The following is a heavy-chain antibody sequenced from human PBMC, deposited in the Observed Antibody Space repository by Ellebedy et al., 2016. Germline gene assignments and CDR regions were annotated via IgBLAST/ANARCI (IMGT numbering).Heavy chain of an antibody. CDR1: GFIFSSYS. CDR2: IVNSGRET. CDR3: TRDGSEWSRDY. J-gene: IGHJ4*02. V-gene: IGHV3-21*06. D-gene: IGHD2-8*01. Sequence: GGSLRLSXAASGFIFSSYSMNWVRQAPGKGLEWVATIVNSGRETYYPESLKGRFTISRDNAMNSVYLQMDSLTVEDTAVYYCTRDGSEWSRDYWGQGTLVTVSS.